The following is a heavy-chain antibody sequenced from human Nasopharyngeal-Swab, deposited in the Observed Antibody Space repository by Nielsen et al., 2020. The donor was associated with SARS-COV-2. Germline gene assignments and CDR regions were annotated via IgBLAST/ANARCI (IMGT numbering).Heavy chain of an antibody. Sequence: GESLKISCAASGFTFSNFWMSWVRQAPGKGLEWVANIRGDGSQRNYVDSVKGRFTISRDNPNNSLYLQMNSLRVEDTAVYYCGKVVNQAAYDYSGQGTLVTVSS. CDR1: GFTFSNFW. CDR2: IRGDGSQR. D-gene: IGHD1-14*01. V-gene: IGHV3-7*05. CDR3: GKVVNQAAYDY. J-gene: IGHJ4*02.